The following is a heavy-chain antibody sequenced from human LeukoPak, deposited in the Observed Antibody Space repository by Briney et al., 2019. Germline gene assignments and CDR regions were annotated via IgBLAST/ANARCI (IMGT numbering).Heavy chain of an antibody. CDR2: INGAGTTT. CDR1: GYSFSSYW. J-gene: IGHJ6*02. V-gene: IGHV3-74*01. CDR3: IRGVSGCYSYYAMDV. Sequence: GGSLRLSCGASGYSFSSYWMHWVRQVPGKGLVWVSRINGAGTTTTYADSVKGRFTISRDNAKNTLSLEMDSLRVEDTAVYYCIRGVSGCYSYYAMDVWGQGTTVIVSS. D-gene: IGHD1-26*01.